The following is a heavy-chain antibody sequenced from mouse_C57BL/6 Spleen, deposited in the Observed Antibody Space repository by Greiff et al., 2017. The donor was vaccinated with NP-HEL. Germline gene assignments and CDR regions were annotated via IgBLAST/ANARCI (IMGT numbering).Heavy chain of an antibody. J-gene: IGHJ4*01. CDR1: GYTFTDYY. CDR3: ASYYGNSYYAMDY. Sequence: EVQLQQSGPELVKPGASVKISSKASGYTFTDYYMNWVKQSHGKSLEWIGDINPNNGGTSYNQKFKGKATLTVDKSSSTAYMELRSLTSEDSAVYYCASYYGNSYYAMDYWGQGTSVTVSS. CDR2: INPNNGGT. V-gene: IGHV1-26*01. D-gene: IGHD2-1*01.